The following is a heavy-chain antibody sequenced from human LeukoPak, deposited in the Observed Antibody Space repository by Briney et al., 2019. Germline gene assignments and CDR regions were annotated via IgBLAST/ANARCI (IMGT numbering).Heavy chain of an antibody. D-gene: IGHD3-3*01. CDR2: ISASGDRA. CDR1: GFAFNIYA. J-gene: IGHJ4*02. Sequence: PGGSLRLSCATSGFAFNIYAMSWVRQAPGKGLEWVSGISASGDRAEYGDSVKGRFTISRDNSNDTLYLQMNSLRAVDTAVYFCAKDREYDLWSGSEFDYWGQGTRVTVYS. V-gene: IGHV3-23*01. CDR3: AKDREYDLWSGSEFDY.